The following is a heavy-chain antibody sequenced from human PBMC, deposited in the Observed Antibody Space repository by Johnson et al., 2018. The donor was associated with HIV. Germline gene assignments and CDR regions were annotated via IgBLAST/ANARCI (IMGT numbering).Heavy chain of an antibody. V-gene: IGHV3-30-3*01. CDR2: ISYDGSNN. CDR3: ARSGISFVGATTVKWAFDI. CDR1: GFTFSSYA. J-gene: IGHJ3*02. D-gene: IGHD1-26*01. Sequence: QVQLVESGGGVVQPGRSLRLSCAASGFTFSSYAMHWVRQAPGQGLEWVAVISYDGSNNYYADSVKGRFTISRDNSKNTLYLQMNSLRAEDTAVYYCARSGISFVGATTVKWAFDIWGPGKMVTVSS.